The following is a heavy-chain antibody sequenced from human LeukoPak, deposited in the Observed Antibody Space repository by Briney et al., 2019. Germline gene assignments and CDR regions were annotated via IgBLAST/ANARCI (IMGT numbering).Heavy chain of an antibody. Sequence: GASVKVSCKASGYTFTNYGIGWVRQAPGQGLEWMGWISAYNGNTKYAQKVLGRVTMTTDTSTTTAYMELRSLRSDDTAVYYCARGGLVVVVAATPSTTPGLLHWLDPWGQGTLVSVSS. CDR2: ISAYNGNT. D-gene: IGHD2-15*01. CDR3: ARGGLVVVVAATPSTTPGLLHWLDP. V-gene: IGHV1-18*01. CDR1: GYTFTNYG. J-gene: IGHJ5*02.